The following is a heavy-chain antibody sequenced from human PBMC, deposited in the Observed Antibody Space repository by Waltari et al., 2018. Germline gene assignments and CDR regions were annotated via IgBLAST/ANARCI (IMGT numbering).Heavy chain of an antibody. CDR3: ANIGGDYYYYGMDV. V-gene: IGHV4-39*07. J-gene: IGHJ6*02. CDR2: IYYSGST. CDR1: GGSISSSSYY. D-gene: IGHD3-16*01. Sequence: QLQLQESGPGLVKPSETLSLTCTVSGGSISSSSYYWGWIRQPPGKGLEWIGSIYYSGSTYYNPSLKSRFTISVDTSKNQFSLKLSSVTAADTAVYYCANIGGDYYYYGMDVWGQGTTVTVSS.